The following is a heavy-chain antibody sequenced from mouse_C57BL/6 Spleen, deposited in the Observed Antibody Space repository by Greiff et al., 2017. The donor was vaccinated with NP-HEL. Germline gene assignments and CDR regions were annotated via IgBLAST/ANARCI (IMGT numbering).Heavy chain of an antibody. J-gene: IGHJ4*01. V-gene: IGHV1-4*01. CDR1: GYTFTSYT. D-gene: IGHD2-14*01. CDR3: ARGQVHYYAMDY. CDR2: INPSSGYT. Sequence: QVQLQQSGAELARPGASVKMSCKASGYTFTSYTMPWVKQRPGQGLEWIGYINPSSGYTKYNQKFKDKATLTADKSSSTAYMQLSSLTSEDSAVYYCARGQVHYYAMDYWGQGTSDTVSS.